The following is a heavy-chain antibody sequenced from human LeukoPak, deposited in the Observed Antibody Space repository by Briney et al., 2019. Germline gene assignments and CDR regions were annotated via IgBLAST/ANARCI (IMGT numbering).Heavy chain of an antibody. V-gene: IGHV3-9*01. D-gene: IGHD3-22*01. J-gene: IGHJ4*02. CDR3: ASGRSYDSSGLDY. CDR2: ISWNSGSI. CDR1: GFTFSSYS. Sequence: PGGSLRLSCAASGFTFSSYSMNWVRQAPGKGLEWVSGISWNSGSIGYADSVKGRFTISRDNAKNSLYLQMNSLRAEDTALYYCASGRSYDSSGLDYWGQGTLVTVSS.